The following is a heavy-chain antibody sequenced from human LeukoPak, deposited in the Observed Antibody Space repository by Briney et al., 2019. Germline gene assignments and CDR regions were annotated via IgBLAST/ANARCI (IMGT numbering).Heavy chain of an antibody. J-gene: IGHJ3*02. V-gene: IGHV3-23*01. CDR3: ATRIAADLCAFDI. CDR1: GFTFSSYA. Sequence: GGALRLSCAASGFTFSSYAMTWVRQAPGRGGEWGSVISSICGSTSYADSVNSRCTISKDNSKNTLFLQMNSLRAEDTAVYYCATRIAADLCAFDIWGLGTMVTVSS. CDR2: ISSICGST. D-gene: IGHD6-13*01.